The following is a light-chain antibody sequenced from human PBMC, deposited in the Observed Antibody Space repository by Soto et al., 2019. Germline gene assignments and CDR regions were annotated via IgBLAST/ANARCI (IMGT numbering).Light chain of an antibody. Sequence: DIQMTQFPSTLSASVGDRVTITCRASQSISNRLAWFQQKSGEAPNLLIHKASSLESGVPSRFSGSGSGTEFTLTISSLQPDDFATYYCQQYTTYSWTFGQGTKVEIK. CDR3: QQYTTYSWT. V-gene: IGKV1-5*03. CDR1: QSISNR. J-gene: IGKJ1*01. CDR2: KAS.